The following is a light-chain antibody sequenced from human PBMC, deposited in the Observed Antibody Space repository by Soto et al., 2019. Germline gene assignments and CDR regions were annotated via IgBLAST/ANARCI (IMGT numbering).Light chain of an antibody. Sequence: QSVLTHPPAASGSPGQRFSXCCCGSSCNIKSNAIHWYQKLPATAPQLLIYSHNPRPSGVPDRSSGSTSGPSASLAISGLQSGDEADYSCATWDDSLNGSVFGTGPKPTVL. V-gene: IGLV1-44*01. CDR2: SHN. CDR1: SCNIKSNA. J-gene: IGLJ1*01. CDR3: ATWDDSLNGSV.